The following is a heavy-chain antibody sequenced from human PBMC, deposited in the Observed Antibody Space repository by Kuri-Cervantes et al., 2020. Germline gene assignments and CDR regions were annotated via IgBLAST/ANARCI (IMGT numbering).Heavy chain of an antibody. CDR3: ARAVGSGSYIRLDY. V-gene: IGHV4-38-2*01. D-gene: IGHD3-10*01. Sequence: LRPPFDASGYSISSGYYWGWVRQPPGKGLEWIGSIDHSGSTYYNPSLRSRVTISVDTSKNQFSLKLSSVTAADTAVYCCARAVGSGSYIRLDYWGQGTLVTVSS. CDR2: IDHSGST. CDR1: GYSISSGYY. J-gene: IGHJ4*02.